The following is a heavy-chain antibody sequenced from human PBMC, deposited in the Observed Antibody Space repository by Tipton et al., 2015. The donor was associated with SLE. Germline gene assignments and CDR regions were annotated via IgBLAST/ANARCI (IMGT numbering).Heavy chain of an antibody. V-gene: IGHV3-48*03. CDR1: GFTFSSYE. CDR3: ARDQSAMYFDY. Sequence: SLRLSCAASGFTFSSYEMNWVRQAPGKGLEWVSYISSSGSTIYYADSVKGRFTISRDNAKNSLYLQMNSLRAEDTAIYYCARDQSAMYFDYWGQGTLVTVSS. CDR2: ISSSGSTI. J-gene: IGHJ4*02.